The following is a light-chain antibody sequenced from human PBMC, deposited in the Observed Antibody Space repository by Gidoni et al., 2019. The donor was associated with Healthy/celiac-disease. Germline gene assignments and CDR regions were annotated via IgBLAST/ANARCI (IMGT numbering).Light chain of an antibody. J-gene: IGKJ1*01. CDR2: KAS. CDR1: QSISSW. V-gene: IGKV1-5*03. CDR3: QQYNSYPGT. Sequence: DIQMTQSPSTLSASVGDRVTITCRASQSISSWLAWYQQKPGKAPKLLIYKASSLERGVPSRFSGSGSGTEFTRTISSLQPDDFATYYCQQYNSYPGTFGQGTKVEIK.